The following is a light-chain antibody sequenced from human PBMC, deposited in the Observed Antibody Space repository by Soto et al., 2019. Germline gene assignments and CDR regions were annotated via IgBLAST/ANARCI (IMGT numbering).Light chain of an antibody. Sequence: QSVLTQPASVSGSPGQSITISCTGTSSDVGGYNYVSWYQQHPGKAPKLMIYEVSNRPSGVSNRFSGSKSGNTASLTISGLQAEDEADYYCSSYTSSSFYVSGTGTKVTVL. CDR1: SSDVGGYNY. V-gene: IGLV2-14*01. CDR2: EVS. CDR3: SSYTSSSFYV. J-gene: IGLJ1*01.